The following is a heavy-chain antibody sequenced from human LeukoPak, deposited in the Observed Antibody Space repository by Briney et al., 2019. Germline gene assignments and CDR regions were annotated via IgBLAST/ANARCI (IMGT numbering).Heavy chain of an antibody. Sequence: GGSLRLSCAASGFTFSSYGMHWVRQAPGKGLEWVAVISYDGSNKYYADSVKGRFTISRDNSKNTLYLQMNSLRAEDTAVYYCARDNPRIAAREVGAFDIWGQGTMVTVSS. V-gene: IGHV3-30*19. CDR2: ISYDGSNK. J-gene: IGHJ3*02. CDR1: GFTFSSYG. CDR3: ARDNPRIAAREVGAFDI. D-gene: IGHD6-6*01.